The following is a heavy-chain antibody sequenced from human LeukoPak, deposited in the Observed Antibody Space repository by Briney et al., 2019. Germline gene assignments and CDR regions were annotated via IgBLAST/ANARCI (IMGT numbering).Heavy chain of an antibody. D-gene: IGHD3-22*01. Sequence: SVKVSCKASGGTFSSYAISWVRQAPGQGLEWMGGIIPIFGTANYAQKFQGRVTITADKSTSTAYMELSSLRSEDTAVYYCASLYYYDNSGYYLGSRHFHHWGQGTLVTVSS. V-gene: IGHV1-69*06. CDR1: GGTFSSYA. J-gene: IGHJ1*01. CDR2: IIPIFGTA. CDR3: ASLYYYDNSGYYLGSRHFHH.